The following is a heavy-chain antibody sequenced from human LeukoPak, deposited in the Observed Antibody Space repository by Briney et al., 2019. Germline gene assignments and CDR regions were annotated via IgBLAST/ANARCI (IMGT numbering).Heavy chain of an antibody. J-gene: IGHJ6*02. CDR3: ARDEHDILTGYYHPPLLYGMDV. CDR2: ISSSSSYI. V-gene: IGHV3-21*01. CDR1: GFTFSSYS. D-gene: IGHD3-9*01. Sequence: PGGSLRLSCAASGFTFSSYSMTWVRPAPGKGLEWVSSISSSSSYIYYADSVKGRFTISRDNAKNSLYLQMNSLRAEDTAVYYCARDEHDILTGYYHPPLLYGMDVWGQGTTVTVSS.